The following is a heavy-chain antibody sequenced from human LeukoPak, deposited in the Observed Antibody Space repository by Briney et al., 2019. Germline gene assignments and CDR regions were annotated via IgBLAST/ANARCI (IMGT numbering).Heavy chain of an antibody. V-gene: IGHV3-23*01. Sequence: GGSLRLSCAASGFTFSSYAMSWVRQAPGKGLEWVSAISGSGGSTYYADSVKGRFTISRDNSKNTLYLQMNSLRAEDTAVYYCAKVMREEYYDSSGFFGMDVWGQGTTVTVSS. CDR1: GFTFSSYA. D-gene: IGHD3-22*01. J-gene: IGHJ6*02. CDR2: ISGSGGST. CDR3: AKVMREEYYDSSGFFGMDV.